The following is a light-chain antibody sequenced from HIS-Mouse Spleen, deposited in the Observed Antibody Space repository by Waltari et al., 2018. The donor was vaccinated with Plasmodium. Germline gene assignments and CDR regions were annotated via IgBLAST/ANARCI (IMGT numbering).Light chain of an antibody. Sequence: SYELTQPPSLSVSPGHPHSTTSPVDKLGFKNACWYQQKPGQSPMLVIYQDSKRPSGIPERFSGSNSGNTATLTISGTQAMDEADYYCQAWDSSTVVFGGGTKLTVL. CDR1: KLGFKN. CDR2: QDS. V-gene: IGLV3-1*01. J-gene: IGLJ2*01. CDR3: QAWDSSTVV.